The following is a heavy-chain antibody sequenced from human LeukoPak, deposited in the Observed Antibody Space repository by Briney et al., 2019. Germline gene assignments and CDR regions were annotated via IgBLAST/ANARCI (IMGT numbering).Heavy chain of an antibody. Sequence: ASVKVSCKASGYTFTGYYMHWVRQAPGQGLEWMGWINPNSGGTNYAQKLQGRVTMTRDTSISTAYMELSRLRSDDTAVYYCARGGLAIFGVVARGGDYWGQGTLVTVSS. D-gene: IGHD3-3*01. CDR2: INPNSGGT. V-gene: IGHV1-2*02. CDR1: GYTFTGYY. J-gene: IGHJ4*02. CDR3: ARGGLAIFGVVARGGDY.